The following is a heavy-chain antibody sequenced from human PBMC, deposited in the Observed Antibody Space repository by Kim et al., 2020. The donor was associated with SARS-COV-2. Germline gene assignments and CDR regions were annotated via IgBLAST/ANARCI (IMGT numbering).Heavy chain of an antibody. CDR3: ARVGQQLVRFYYYYYGMDV. CDR1: GGSFSGYY. Sequence: SETLSLTCAVYGGSFSGYYWSWIRQPPGKGLEWIGEINHSGSTNYNPSLKSRVTISVDTSKNQFSLKLSSVTAADTAVYYCARVGQQLVRFYYYYYGMDVWGQGTTVTVSS. J-gene: IGHJ6*02. V-gene: IGHV4-34*01. CDR2: INHSGST. D-gene: IGHD6-13*01.